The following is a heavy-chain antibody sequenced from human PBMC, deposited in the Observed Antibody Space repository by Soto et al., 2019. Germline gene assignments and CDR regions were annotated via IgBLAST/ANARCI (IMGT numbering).Heavy chain of an antibody. CDR1: GFTFSSYA. D-gene: IGHD6-6*01. J-gene: IGHJ4*02. V-gene: IGHV3-30*09. CDR2: ISYDGSNK. Sequence: GGSLRLSCAASGFTFSSYAMHWVRQAPGKGLEWVAVISYDGSNKYYADSVKGRFAISRDNSKNTLYLQMNSPRAEDTSVYYCARAFKYSSSPFDYWGQGTLVTVSS. CDR3: ARAFKYSSSPFDY.